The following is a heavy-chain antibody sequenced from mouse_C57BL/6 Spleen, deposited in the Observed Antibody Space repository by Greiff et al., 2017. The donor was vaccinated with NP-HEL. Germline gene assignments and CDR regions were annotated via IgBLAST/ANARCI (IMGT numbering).Heavy chain of an antibody. CDR3: ARGDYGYWYFDV. Sequence: VQLQQPGAELVKPGASVKLSCKASGYTFTSYWMHWVKQRPGQGLEWIGMIHPNSGSSNYNEKFKSKATLTVDKSSSTAYIQLSSLTSEDSAVYYCARGDYGYWYFDVWGTGTTVTVSS. CDR1: GYTFTSYW. CDR2: IHPNSGSS. D-gene: IGHD2-4*01. V-gene: IGHV1-64*01. J-gene: IGHJ1*03.